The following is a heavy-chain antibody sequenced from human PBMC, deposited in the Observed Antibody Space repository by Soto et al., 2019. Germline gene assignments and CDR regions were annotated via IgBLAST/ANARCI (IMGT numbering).Heavy chain of an antibody. Sequence: SETLSLTCTVSGGSVSSGSYYWSWIRQPPGKGLEWIGYIYYSGSTNYNPSLKSRVTISVDTSKNQFSLKLSSVTAADTAVYYCAREGKEWELRQYGMDVWGQGTTVTVSS. CDR3: AREGKEWELRQYGMDV. CDR1: GGSVSSGSYY. V-gene: IGHV4-61*01. D-gene: IGHD1-26*01. J-gene: IGHJ6*02. CDR2: IYYSGST.